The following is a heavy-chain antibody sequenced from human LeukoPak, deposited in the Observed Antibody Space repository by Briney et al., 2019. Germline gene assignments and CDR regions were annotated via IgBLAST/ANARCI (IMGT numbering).Heavy chain of an antibody. CDR2: ISSSSSYI. CDR1: GFTFSSYS. Sequence: GGSLRLSCAASGFTFSSYSMNWVRQAPGKGLEWVSSISSSSSYIYYADSVKGRFTISRDNAKNSLYLQMNSLKAEDTAVYYCARVIYGDYSPDYWGQGTLVTVSS. CDR3: ARVIYGDYSPDY. V-gene: IGHV3-21*01. D-gene: IGHD4-17*01. J-gene: IGHJ4*02.